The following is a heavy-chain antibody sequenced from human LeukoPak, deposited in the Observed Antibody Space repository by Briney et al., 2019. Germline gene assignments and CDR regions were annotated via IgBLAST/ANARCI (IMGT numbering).Heavy chain of an antibody. D-gene: IGHD4-17*01. CDR3: ARDGQGTTVTP. CDR2: INPNSGGI. J-gene: IGHJ5*02. V-gene: IGHV1-2*02. CDR1: GYTFTGYY. Sequence: GASVKVSCKASGYTFTGYYMHWVRQAPGQGLEWMGWINPNSGGINYAQKFQGRVTMTRDTSISTAYMELSRLRSDDTAVYYCARDGQGTTVTPWGQGTLVTVSS.